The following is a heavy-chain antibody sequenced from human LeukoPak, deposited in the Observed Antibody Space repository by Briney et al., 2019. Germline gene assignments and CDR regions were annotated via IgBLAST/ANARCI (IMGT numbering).Heavy chain of an antibody. D-gene: IGHD6-19*01. Sequence: GGSLRLSCAAYGFSFSPYGMHWVRQAPGKGLEWVAAIWEDGSNIHYADAVKGRFTISRDNSKNTLYLQMNSLRAEDTALYYCAKPIYNSGWYDYWGQGTLVTVAS. V-gene: IGHV3-33*06. CDR3: AKPIYNSGWYDY. J-gene: IGHJ4*02. CDR1: GFSFSPYG. CDR2: IWEDGSNI.